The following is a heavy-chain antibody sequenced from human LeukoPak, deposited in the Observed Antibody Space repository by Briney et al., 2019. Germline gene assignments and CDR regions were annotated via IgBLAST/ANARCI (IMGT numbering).Heavy chain of an antibody. J-gene: IGHJ4*02. D-gene: IGHD3-22*01. Sequence: SETLSLTYTVSNGSIRSQYWSWIRQPPGKGLEWIGYIYYTGSTNNNPSLQSRVTISVDTSRNQFSLNLHSVTAADTGVYYCARETGPGYFYYSSGYYLRGYFDNWGQGILVTVSS. V-gene: IGHV4-59*11. CDR3: ARETGPGYFYYSSGYYLRGYFDN. CDR2: IYYTGST. CDR1: NGSIRSQY.